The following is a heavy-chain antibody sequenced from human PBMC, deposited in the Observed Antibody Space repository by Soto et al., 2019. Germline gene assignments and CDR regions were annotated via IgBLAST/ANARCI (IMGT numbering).Heavy chain of an antibody. Sequence: EVQLVESGGGLVQPGGSLRLSCAASGFTFSSYWMSWVRQAPGKGLEWVANIKQDGSEKYYVDSVKGRFTISRDNAKNSLYLQMNSLRAEDTAVYYCARGSWVNKRVNWYFDLWGRGTLVTVSS. CDR3: ARGSWVNKRVNWYFDL. CDR1: GFTFSSYW. J-gene: IGHJ2*01. D-gene: IGHD1-26*01. V-gene: IGHV3-7*01. CDR2: IKQDGSEK.